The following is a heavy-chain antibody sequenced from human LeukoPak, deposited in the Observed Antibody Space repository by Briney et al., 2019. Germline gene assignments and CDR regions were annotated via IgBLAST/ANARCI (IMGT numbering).Heavy chain of an antibody. CDR2: ISGSGGST. CDR1: GFTFSGYA. CDR3: AKGNYDFWSGEAYYFDY. Sequence: GGSLRLSCAASGFTFSGYAMSWVRQAPGKGLEWVSAISGSGGSTYYADSVKGRFTISRDNSKNTLYLQMNSLRAEDTAVYYCAKGNYDFWSGEAYYFDYWGQGTLGTVSS. J-gene: IGHJ4*02. D-gene: IGHD3-3*01. V-gene: IGHV3-23*01.